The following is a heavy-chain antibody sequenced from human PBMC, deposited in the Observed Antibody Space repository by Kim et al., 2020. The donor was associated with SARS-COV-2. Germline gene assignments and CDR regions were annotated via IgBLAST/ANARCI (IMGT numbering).Heavy chain of an antibody. J-gene: IGHJ4*01. V-gene: IGHV3-23*01. Sequence: GGSLRLSCAASGFTFSSFAMTWVRQRPGRGLEWVSHIAAGGGSTYTPAVKGRATISRDNSKRTVYLSLDDMGPEDTALYYCSASLGALYSFNSWGHGALV. D-gene: IGHD3-16*01. CDR1: GFTFSSFA. CDR2: IAAGGGST. CDR3: SASLGALYSFNS.